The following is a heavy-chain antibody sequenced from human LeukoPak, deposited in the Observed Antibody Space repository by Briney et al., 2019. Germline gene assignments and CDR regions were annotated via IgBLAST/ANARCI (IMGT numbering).Heavy chain of an antibody. CDR2: ICGNAACT. V-gene: IGHV3-23*01. CDR3: ARHLATSGSYPLDY. D-gene: IGHD2-15*01. J-gene: IGHJ4*02. CDR1: GFTFTNYA. Sequence: GGSLRLSCAASGFTFTNYAMSWVRQAPGRGLEWVSVICGNAACTYYADSVKGRFIISRDNSKNTTYLYLQMNSLRAEDTAVYYCARHLATSGSYPLDYWGQGTPVTVSS.